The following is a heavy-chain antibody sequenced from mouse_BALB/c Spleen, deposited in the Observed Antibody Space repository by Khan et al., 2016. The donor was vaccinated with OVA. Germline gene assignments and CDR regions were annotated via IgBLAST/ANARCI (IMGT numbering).Heavy chain of an antibody. V-gene: IGHV1-26*01. CDR2: VNPNNGDS. D-gene: IGHD2-14*01. Sequence: EVQLQQSGPDLVKPGASVKISCKASGYSFTLYYLSWVKQSHGESLEWIGRVNPNNGDSAYNQKFKDRATFTVDKSSNTAYMDFRSLTSEDSAVYYCERGYDFFATWGQGTLVTVSA. CDR1: GYSFTLYY. J-gene: IGHJ3*01. CDR3: ERGYDFFAT.